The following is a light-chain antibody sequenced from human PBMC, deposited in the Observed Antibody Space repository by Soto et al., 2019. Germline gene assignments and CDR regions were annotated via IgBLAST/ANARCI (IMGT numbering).Light chain of an antibody. J-gene: IGLJ3*02. CDR1: SSNIGAGYD. CDR2: VNN. CDR3: QSYDSSLSASV. Sequence: QSVLTQPPSVSGAPGQRVTISCTGSSSNIGAGYDVHWYQQVTGTAPKLLIYVNNNRPSGVPDRFSGSKSGTSASLVITGIQAEDEADYYCQSYDSSLSASVFGGGTQLTVL. V-gene: IGLV1-40*01.